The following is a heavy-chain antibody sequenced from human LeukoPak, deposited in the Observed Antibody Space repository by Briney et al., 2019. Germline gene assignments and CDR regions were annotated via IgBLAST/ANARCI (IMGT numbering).Heavy chain of an antibody. CDR2: IIPILGIA. Sequence: GSSVKVSCKASGGTFSSYAISWVRQAPGQGLEWMGRIIPILGIANYAQKFQGRVTITADKSTSTAYMELSSLRSEDTAVYYCARESTGYCSGGSCYGYWGQGTLVTVSS. D-gene: IGHD2-15*01. J-gene: IGHJ4*02. CDR1: GGTFSSYA. CDR3: ARESTGYCSGGSCYGY. V-gene: IGHV1-69*04.